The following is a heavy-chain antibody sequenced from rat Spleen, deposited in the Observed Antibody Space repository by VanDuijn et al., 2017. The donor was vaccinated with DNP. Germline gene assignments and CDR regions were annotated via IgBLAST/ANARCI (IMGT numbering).Heavy chain of an antibody. J-gene: IGHJ1*01. V-gene: IGHV5-58*01. Sequence: EVQLVETGGGLVQPGRSLKLSCVASGFTFSSYWMYWIRQVPGKGLEWISSITGSAGSTYYSDSVKGRFTISRDNARNILYLQMDSLRSEDTATYYCARGSGTYYWYFDFWGPGTMVTVSS. CDR2: ITGSAGST. CDR1: GFTFSSYW. CDR3: ARGSGTYYWYFDF. D-gene: IGHD4-4*01.